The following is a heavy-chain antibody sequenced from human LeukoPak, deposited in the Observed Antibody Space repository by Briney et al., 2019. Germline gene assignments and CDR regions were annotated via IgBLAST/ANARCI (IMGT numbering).Heavy chain of an antibody. CDR1: GGSISSSSYY. Sequence: SETLSLTCTVSGGSISSSSYYWGWIRQSPGKGLEWIGSIFYSGSTYYRPSLKSRVTISVDTSKNQFSLKLTSVTATDTAIYYCARAGGAPHGDYEFDFWGQGILVTVSS. D-gene: IGHD4-17*01. CDR3: ARAGGAPHGDYEFDF. CDR2: IFYSGST. J-gene: IGHJ4*02. V-gene: IGHV4-39*07.